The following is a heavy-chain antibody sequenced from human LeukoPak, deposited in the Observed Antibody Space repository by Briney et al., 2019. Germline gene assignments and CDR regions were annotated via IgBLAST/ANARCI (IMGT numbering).Heavy chain of an antibody. CDR3: ARDDDYVWGGYRYNAFDI. CDR2: ISAYNGNT. CDR1: GYTFTSYG. Sequence: ASVKVSCKASGYTFTSYGISWVRQAPGQGLEWMGWISAYNGNTNYAQKLQGRVTMTTDTSTSTAYMELRSLRSDDTAVYYCARDDDYVWGGYRYNAFDIWGQGTMVTVSS. V-gene: IGHV1-18*01. J-gene: IGHJ3*02. D-gene: IGHD3-16*02.